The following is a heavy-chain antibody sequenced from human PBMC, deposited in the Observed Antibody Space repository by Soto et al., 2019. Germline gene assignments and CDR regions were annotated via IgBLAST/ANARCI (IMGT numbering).Heavy chain of an antibody. CDR2: ISGSGGST. CDR3: AKNEVDYDSSEEVFYQRY. CDR1: GFTFSSYA. D-gene: IGHD3-22*01. J-gene: IGHJ4*02. V-gene: IGHV3-23*01. Sequence: GESLKISCAASGFTFSSYAMSWVRQAPGKRLEWVSAISGSGGSTYYADSVKGRFTISRDNSKNTLYLQMNSLRAEDTAVYYCAKNEVDYDSSEEVFYQRYWGQGTLVTVSS.